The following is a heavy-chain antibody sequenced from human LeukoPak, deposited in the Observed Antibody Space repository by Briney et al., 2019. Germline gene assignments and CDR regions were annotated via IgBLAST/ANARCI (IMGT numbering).Heavy chain of an antibody. D-gene: IGHD4/OR15-4a*01. CDR3: ARGVYYGAGDY. V-gene: IGHV3-48*03. Sequence: LPGGSLRLSCAASGFTFSSYEMNWVRQAPGKGLEWVSYISSSGSTIYYADSVKGRFTISRDNAKNTLYLQMNSLRAEDTAVYYCARGVYYGAGDYGGQGTLVTVSS. CDR1: GFTFSSYE. J-gene: IGHJ4*02. CDR2: ISSSGSTI.